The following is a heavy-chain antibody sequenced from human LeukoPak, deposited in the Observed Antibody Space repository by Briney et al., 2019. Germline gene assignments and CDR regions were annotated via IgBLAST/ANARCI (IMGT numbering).Heavy chain of an antibody. V-gene: IGHV1-24*01. J-gene: IGHJ3*02. CDR3: ATAGPPAGYLPVDAFDI. CDR2: FDPEDGET. D-gene: IGHD5-12*01. Sequence: ASVKVSCKVSGYTLTELSMHWVRQAPGKGLEWMGGFDPEDGETIRVTMTEDTSTGTAYMELSSLRSEDTAVYYCATAGPPAGYLPVDAFDIWGQGTMVTVSS. CDR1: GYTLTELS.